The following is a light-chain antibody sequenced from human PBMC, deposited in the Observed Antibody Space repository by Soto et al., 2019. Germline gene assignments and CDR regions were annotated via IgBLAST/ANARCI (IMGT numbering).Light chain of an antibody. J-gene: IGKJ1*01. CDR1: QSISGN. CDR3: QQRSNWIT. CDR2: DAS. V-gene: IGKV3-11*01. Sequence: EIIMTQSPAILSVSPGERATLSCRASQSISGNLAWYQHKPGQAPRLLIYDASYRATGIPARLSGSGSGTDFTLTIRSLEPEDFAVYYCQQRSNWITFGQGTKVDIK.